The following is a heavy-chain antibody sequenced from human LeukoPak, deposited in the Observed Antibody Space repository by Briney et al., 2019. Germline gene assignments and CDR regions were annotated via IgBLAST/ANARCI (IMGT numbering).Heavy chain of an antibody. J-gene: IGHJ5*02. V-gene: IGHV4-59*06. CDR2: IYYSGST. CDR1: GGSISSYY. D-gene: IGHD1-1*01. Sequence: SETLSLTCTVSGGSISSYYWSWIRQHPGKGLEWIGYIYYSGSTYYNPSLKSRVTISVDTSKNQFSLKLSSVTAADTAVYYCARDKARYRNWFDPWGQGTLVTVSS. CDR3: ARDKARYRNWFDP.